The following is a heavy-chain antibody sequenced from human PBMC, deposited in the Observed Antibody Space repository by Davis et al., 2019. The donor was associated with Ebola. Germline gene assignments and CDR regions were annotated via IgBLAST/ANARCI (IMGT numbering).Heavy chain of an antibody. CDR1: GYTFTNYA. CDR3: ARDEFDY. Sequence: ASVKVSCKASGYTFTNYAIHWVRQAPGQRLEWMGWINAGNGNTEYSQKFQGRVTITRDTSASTAYMELSSLRSEDTAVYFCARDEFDYWGQGTLVTVSS. CDR2: INAGNGNT. V-gene: IGHV1-3*01. J-gene: IGHJ4*02.